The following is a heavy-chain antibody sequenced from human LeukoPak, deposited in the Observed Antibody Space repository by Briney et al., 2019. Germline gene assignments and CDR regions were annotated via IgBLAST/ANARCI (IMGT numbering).Heavy chain of an antibody. V-gene: IGHV4-59*01. CDR3: ARVTRSGGPFDY. CDR1: DYSIRNYF. D-gene: IGHD3-10*01. Sequence: SETLSLTCPVSDYSIRNYFWSWIRQPPGKGLEWIGYISYSGTTNYNPSLKSRVTISVDTSNNQLSLKLPSVTAADTAVYYCARVTRSGGPFDYWGQGALVTVSS. CDR2: ISYSGTT. J-gene: IGHJ4*02.